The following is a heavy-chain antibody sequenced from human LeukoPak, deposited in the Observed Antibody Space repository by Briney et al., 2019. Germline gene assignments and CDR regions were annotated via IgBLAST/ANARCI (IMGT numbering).Heavy chain of an antibody. V-gene: IGHV4-34*01. J-gene: IGHJ4*02. D-gene: IGHD5-12*01. CDR3: AREHSGYDYRFDF. Sequence: SETLSLTCAVYGGSFSGYYWSWIRQPPGKGLEWIGEINHSGSTNYNPSLKSRVTISVDTSKNQFSLKLTSVTAADTAVYYCAREHSGYDYRFDFWGQGTLVTVSS. CDR2: INHSGST. CDR1: GGSFSGYY.